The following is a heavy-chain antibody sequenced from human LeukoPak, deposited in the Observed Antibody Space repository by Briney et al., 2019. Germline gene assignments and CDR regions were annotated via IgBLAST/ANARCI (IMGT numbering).Heavy chain of an antibody. D-gene: IGHD3-10*01. J-gene: IGHJ4*02. CDR2: ISGDGGRT. V-gene: IGHV3-23*01. Sequence: GGSPRLSCAASGFTFSNYGVHWVRQAPGKGLEWISFISGDGGRTDYADSVKGRFTISRDNPRNTLYLQMNSLRAEDTAIYYCAKRSYGSGSYYAFDYWGQGTPVTVSS. CDR3: AKRSYGSGSYYAFDY. CDR1: GFTFSNYG.